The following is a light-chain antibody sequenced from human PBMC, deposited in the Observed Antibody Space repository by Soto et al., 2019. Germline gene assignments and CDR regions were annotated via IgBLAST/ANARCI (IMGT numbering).Light chain of an antibody. CDR2: AAS. J-gene: IGKJ5*01. Sequence: EIVMTQSPGTLSLSPGERATLSCRASRSVSRRYLAWYQQKPGQAPRLLIYAASSLQSGVPSRFRGSGSGTDFTLTISSLQPEDFETYYCQQANSFPLTFGQGTRLEIK. CDR3: QQANSFPLT. CDR1: RSVSRRY. V-gene: IGKV3D-7*01.